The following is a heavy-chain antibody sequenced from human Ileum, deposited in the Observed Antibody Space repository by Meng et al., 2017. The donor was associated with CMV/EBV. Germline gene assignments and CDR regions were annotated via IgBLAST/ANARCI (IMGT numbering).Heavy chain of an antibody. CDR2: IWPGGRDT. V-gene: IGHV3-30*04. CDR1: GFTFSRHA. D-gene: IGHD2-2*01. Sequence: GESLKISCAASGFTFSRHAFHWFRHIPGRGLEWVAAIWPGGRDTFYAGSVKGRFTISRDNSKNTVYLQMNSLRPEDTALYYCARDAKPASGIDLDPWGQGTLVTVSS. CDR3: ARDAKPASGIDLDP. J-gene: IGHJ5*02.